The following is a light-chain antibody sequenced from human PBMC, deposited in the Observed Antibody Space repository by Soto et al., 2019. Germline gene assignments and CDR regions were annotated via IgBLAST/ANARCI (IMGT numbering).Light chain of an antibody. CDR3: QQTYSTLSIT. Sequence: IQMTQSPSSLSASVGDRVTITCRASESIARHLTWYQQKPGKAPKLLIYAASSLQNGVPSRFRGGGSGTEFTLTINNLQPEDFAAYYCQQTYSTLSITVGQGTRLQIK. CDR2: AAS. J-gene: IGKJ5*01. CDR1: ESIARH. V-gene: IGKV1-39*01.